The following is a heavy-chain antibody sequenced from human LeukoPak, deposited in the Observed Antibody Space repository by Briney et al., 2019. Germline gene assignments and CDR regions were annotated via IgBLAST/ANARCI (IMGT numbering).Heavy chain of an antibody. CDR3: AREGYSYGFDY. CDR2: IYHSGST. Sequence: SQTLSLTCTVSGGSISSGSYYWSWIRQPPGKGLEWIGYIYHSGSTYYNPSLKSRVTISVDRSKNQFSLKLSSVTAADTAVYYCAREGYSYGFDYWGQGTLVTVSS. V-gene: IGHV4-30-2*01. J-gene: IGHJ4*02. D-gene: IGHD5-18*01. CDR1: GGSISSGSYY.